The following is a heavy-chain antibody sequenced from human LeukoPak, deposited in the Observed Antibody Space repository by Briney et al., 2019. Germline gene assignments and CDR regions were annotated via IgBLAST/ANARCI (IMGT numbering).Heavy chain of an antibody. D-gene: IGHD5-18*01. CDR3: ARDEGRTAMITGPYFQH. CDR1: GFTVSNNY. CDR2: VYSGGGT. V-gene: IGHV3-53*01. J-gene: IGHJ1*01. Sequence: GGSLRLSCAASGFTVSNNYMSWVRQAPGKGREWVSVVYSGGGTYYADSVKGRFTISRDNSKNTLYLQMNSLRAEDTAVYYCARDEGRTAMITGPYFQHWGQGTLVTVSS.